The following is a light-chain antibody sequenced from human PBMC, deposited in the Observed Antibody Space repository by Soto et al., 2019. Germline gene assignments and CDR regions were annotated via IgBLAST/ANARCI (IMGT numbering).Light chain of an antibody. V-gene: IGLV1-40*01. CDR3: QSYDTSLSGAV. CDR2: ANS. Sequence: QSVLTQPPSVSGAPGQRLTISCTGTSSNIGANYDVHWYQRTPGTAPKLLIYANSLRPSGVPERFSGSKSGTSASLAIAGLQREDEADYFCQSYDTSLSGAVFGGGTKLTVL. CDR1: SSNIGANYD. J-gene: IGLJ2*01.